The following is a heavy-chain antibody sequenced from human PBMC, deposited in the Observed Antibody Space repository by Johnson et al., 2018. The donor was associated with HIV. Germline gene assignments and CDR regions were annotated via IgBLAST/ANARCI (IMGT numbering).Heavy chain of an antibody. CDR2: ISYDGSNK. Sequence: QVQLVESGGGVVQPGRSLRLSCAASGFTFSSYAMHWVRQAPGKGLEWVAVISYDGSNKYYADSVKGRFTISRDNAKNSLYLQMSSLRAEDTALYYCARDRGRGSEDAFDIWGQGTMVTVSS. CDR3: ARDRGRGSEDAFDI. J-gene: IGHJ3*02. CDR1: GFTFSSYA. D-gene: IGHD2-15*01. V-gene: IGHV3-30-3*01.